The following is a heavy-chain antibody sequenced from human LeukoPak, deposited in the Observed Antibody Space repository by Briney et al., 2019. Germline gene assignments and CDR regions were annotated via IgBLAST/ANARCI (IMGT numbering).Heavy chain of an antibody. V-gene: IGHV3-48*03. CDR2: TSSSGSTI. D-gene: IGHD3-10*01. CDR1: GFTFSSYE. J-gene: IGHJ4*02. CDR3: ARHNYYGSGSYHLFDY. Sequence: GGSLRLSCAASGFTFSSYEMNWVRQAPGKGLEWVSYTSSSGSTIYYADSVKGRFTISRDNAKNSLYLQMNSLRAEDTAVYYCARHNYYGSGSYHLFDYWGQGTLVTVSA.